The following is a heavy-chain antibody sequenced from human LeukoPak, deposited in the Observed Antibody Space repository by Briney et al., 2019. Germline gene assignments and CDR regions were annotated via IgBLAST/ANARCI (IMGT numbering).Heavy chain of an antibody. Sequence: ASVKVSCKASGYTFTSYAMHWVRQAPGQRLEWMGWINAGNGNTKYSQKFQGRVTITRDTSASTAYVELSSLRSEDTAVYYCARKTAADPFDYWGQGTLVTVSS. J-gene: IGHJ4*02. V-gene: IGHV1-3*01. CDR2: INAGNGNT. CDR1: GYTFTSYA. CDR3: ARKTAADPFDY. D-gene: IGHD6-13*01.